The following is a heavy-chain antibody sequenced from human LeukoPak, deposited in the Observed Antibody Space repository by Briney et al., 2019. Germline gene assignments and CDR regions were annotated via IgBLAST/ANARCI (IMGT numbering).Heavy chain of an antibody. Sequence: PGGSLRLSCAASGFTFSSYGMHWVRQAPGKGLEWVAVISYDGSNKYYADSVKGRFTISRDNSKNTLYLQMNSLRAEDTAVYYCAKARVTAARCFDYWGQGTLVTVSS. D-gene: IGHD6-6*01. CDR1: GFTFSSYG. CDR3: AKARVTAARCFDY. CDR2: ISYDGSNK. J-gene: IGHJ4*02. V-gene: IGHV3-30*18.